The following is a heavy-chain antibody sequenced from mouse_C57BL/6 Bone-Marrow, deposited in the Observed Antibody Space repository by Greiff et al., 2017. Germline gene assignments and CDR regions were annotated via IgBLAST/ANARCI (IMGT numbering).Heavy chain of an antibody. V-gene: IGHV2-9-1*01. J-gene: IGHJ4*01. CDR2: IWTGGGT. CDR1: GFSLTSYA. Sequence: VKLMESGPGLVAPSQSLSITCTVSGFSLTSYAISWVRQPPGKGLEWLGVIWTGGGTNYNSALKSRLSISKDNSKSQVFLKMNSLQTDDTARYYCARIPSYDYDKDYYAMDYWGQGTSVTVSS. D-gene: IGHD2-4*01. CDR3: ARIPSYDYDKDYYAMDY.